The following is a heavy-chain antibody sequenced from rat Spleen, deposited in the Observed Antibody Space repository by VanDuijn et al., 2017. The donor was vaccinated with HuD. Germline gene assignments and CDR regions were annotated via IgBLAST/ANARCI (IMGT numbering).Heavy chain of an antibody. D-gene: IGHD1-1*01. CDR3: TRLYYSNWFAY. CDR1: GFTFTDYY. V-gene: IGHV5S23*01. Sequence: EVQLVESGGGLVQPGRSLKLSCVASGFTFTDYYMGWVRQAPTKGLEWVASITKSGDRTYYRDSVKGRFTISRDNAKSTLYLQMDSLRSEDTATYYCTRLYYSNWFAYWGQGTLVTVSS. J-gene: IGHJ3*01. CDR2: ITKSGDRT.